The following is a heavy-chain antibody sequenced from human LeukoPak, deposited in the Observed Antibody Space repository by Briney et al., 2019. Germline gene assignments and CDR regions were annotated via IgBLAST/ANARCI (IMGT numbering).Heavy chain of an antibody. CDR1: GFTFSSFA. Sequence: GGSLRLSCAASGFTFSSFAMGWVRQAPGRGLEWVSSIGGTGRRTYYTDSVKGRFTISRDNSKNTLYLQMNSLRAEDTAVYYCAKDRARDYGEVGDFDYWGQGTLVTVSS. V-gene: IGHV3-23*01. D-gene: IGHD4-17*01. J-gene: IGHJ4*02. CDR3: AKDRARDYGEVGDFDY. CDR2: IGGTGRRT.